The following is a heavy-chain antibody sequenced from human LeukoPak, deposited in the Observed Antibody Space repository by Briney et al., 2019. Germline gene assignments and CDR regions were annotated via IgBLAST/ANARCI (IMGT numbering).Heavy chain of an antibody. J-gene: IGHJ6*02. CDR3: AREDVWQWTSTGMDV. Sequence: GASVKVSCKASGYTFTSYGISWVRQAPGQGLEWMGWISAYNGNTNYAQKLQGRVTMTTDTSTSTAYMELRSLRSDDTAVYYCAREDVWQWTSTGMDVWGQGTTVTVSS. CDR2: ISAYNGNT. D-gene: IGHD6-19*01. CDR1: GYTFTSYG. V-gene: IGHV1-18*01.